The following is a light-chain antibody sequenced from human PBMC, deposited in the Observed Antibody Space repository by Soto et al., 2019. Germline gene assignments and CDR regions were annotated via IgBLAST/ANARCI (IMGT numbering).Light chain of an antibody. CDR2: VAS. V-gene: IGKV1-5*01. CDR1: QSIRYY. Sequence: DIQLTQSPPTLSASVGDRVTITCRASQSIRYYLAWYQQMPGKAPKLLIYVASSLQSGVPSRFSGSGSGTEFPLTIGSLQPDDFATYFCQHHNSYSQTFGQGTKVEIK. J-gene: IGKJ1*01. CDR3: QHHNSYSQT.